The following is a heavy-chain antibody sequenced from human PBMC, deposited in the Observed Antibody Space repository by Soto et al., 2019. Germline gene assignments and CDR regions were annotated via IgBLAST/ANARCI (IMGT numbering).Heavy chain of an antibody. V-gene: IGHV3-11*01. D-gene: IGHD3-10*01. CDR2: INSDGTTT. J-gene: IGHJ5*02. CDR3: SRDAWGGP. CDR1: GLNFNDYY. Sequence: QVQLVQSGGGLVKPGGSLRLSCEASGLNFNDYYMSWIRQAPGKGLEWVSDINSDGTTTHYADSVKGRFTISRDNAKNSLYLQMVSLRVDDTAVYYCSRDAWGGPSGQGTLVTVSS.